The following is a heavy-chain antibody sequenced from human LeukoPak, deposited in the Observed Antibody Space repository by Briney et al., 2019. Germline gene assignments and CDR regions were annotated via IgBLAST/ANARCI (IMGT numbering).Heavy chain of an antibody. V-gene: IGHV3-30*02. D-gene: IGHD3-9*01. CDR2: IRYDGSNK. J-gene: IGHJ4*02. Sequence: PGGSLRLSCAASGFTFSSYGMHWVRQAPGKGLEWVAFIRYDGSNKYYADSVKGRFTISRDNSKNTLYLQMNSLRAEDTAVYYCAKVGYDILTGFDHWGQGTLVTVSS. CDR3: AKVGYDILTGFDH. CDR1: GFTFSSYG.